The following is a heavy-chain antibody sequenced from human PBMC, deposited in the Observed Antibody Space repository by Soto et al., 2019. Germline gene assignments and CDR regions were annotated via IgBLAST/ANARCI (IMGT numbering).Heavy chain of an antibody. CDR1: GFTFSSYS. J-gene: IGHJ6*03. V-gene: IGHV3-48*01. CDR3: ARDHGGWDIVVVPALYYYYMDV. D-gene: IGHD2-2*01. CDR2: ISSSSSTI. Sequence: GGSLRLSCAASGFTFSSYSMNWVRQAPGKGLEWVSYISSSSSTIYYADSVKGRFTISRDNAKNSMYLKMNSLRAEDTAVYYCARDHGGWDIVVVPALYYYYMDVWGKGTTVTVSS.